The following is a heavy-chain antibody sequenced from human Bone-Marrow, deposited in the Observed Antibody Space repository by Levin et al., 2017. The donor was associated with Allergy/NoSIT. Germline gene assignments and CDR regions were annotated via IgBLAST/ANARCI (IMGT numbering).Heavy chain of an antibody. D-gene: IGHD4-11*01. CDR2: IYPGDSDT. V-gene: IGHV5-51*01. CDR3: ARRGVYSNPTYPFDY. CDR1: GYSFTSYW. Sequence: GESLKISCKGSGYSFTSYWIGWVRQMPGKGLEWMGIIYPGDSDTRYSPSFQGQVTISADKSISTAYLQWSSLKASDTAMYYCARRGVYSNPTYPFDYWGQGTLVTVSS. J-gene: IGHJ4*02.